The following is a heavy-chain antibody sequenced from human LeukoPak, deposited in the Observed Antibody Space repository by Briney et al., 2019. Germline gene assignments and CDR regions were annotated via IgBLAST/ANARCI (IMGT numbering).Heavy chain of an antibody. CDR3: ARTNGRFGELLLDY. J-gene: IGHJ4*02. CDR1: GFTFSDYY. V-gene: IGHV3-11*03. Sequence: GGSLRLSCAASGFTFSDYYMSWIRQAPGKGLEWVSYISSSSSYTNYADSVKGRFTISRDNAKNTLYLQINSLRAEDTAVHYCARTNGRFGELLLDYWGQGTLVTVSS. CDR2: ISSSSSYT. D-gene: IGHD3-10*01.